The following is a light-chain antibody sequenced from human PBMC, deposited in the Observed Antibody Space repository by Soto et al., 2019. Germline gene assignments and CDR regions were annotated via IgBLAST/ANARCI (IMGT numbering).Light chain of an antibody. Sequence: QSVLTQPASVTGTHGQSITISCTGTGNDVGTYNLVYWYQRHPGKAPKLLIYETKKRPSGIPNRFSGSKSGNTASLTISGLQPEDEAEYSCCSYAGSSTYVFGTGTKVTVL. V-gene: IGLV2-23*01. CDR3: CSYAGSSTYV. J-gene: IGLJ1*01. CDR2: ETK. CDR1: GNDVGTYNL.